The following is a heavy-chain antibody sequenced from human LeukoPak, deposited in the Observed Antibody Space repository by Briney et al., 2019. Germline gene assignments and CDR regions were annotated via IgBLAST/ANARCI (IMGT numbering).Heavy chain of an antibody. Sequence: SETLSLTCTVPGGSISSGSYHWSWIRQPAGKGLEWIGRIYTSGSTNYNPSLKSRVTISVDTSKNQFSLKLSSVTAADTAVYYCARVLMAAAAWNNWFDPWGQGTLVTVSS. CDR2: IYTSGST. D-gene: IGHD6-13*01. J-gene: IGHJ5*02. CDR3: ARVLMAAAAWNNWFDP. CDR1: GGSISSGSYH. V-gene: IGHV4-61*02.